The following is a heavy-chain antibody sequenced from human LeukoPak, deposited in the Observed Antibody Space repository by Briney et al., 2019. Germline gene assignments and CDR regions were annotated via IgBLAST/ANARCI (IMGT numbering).Heavy chain of an antibody. CDR1: GFTFSDYY. J-gene: IGHJ4*02. D-gene: IGHD1-26*01. CDR2: ISSSGSTI. CDR3: AREISGERTYYFDY. V-gene: IGHV3-11*01. Sequence: GGSLRLSCAASGFTFSDYYMSWIRQAPGKGLEWVSYISSSGSTIYYADSVKGRFTISRDNAKNSLYLQMNSLGAEDTAVYYCAREISGERTYYFDYWGQGTLVTVSS.